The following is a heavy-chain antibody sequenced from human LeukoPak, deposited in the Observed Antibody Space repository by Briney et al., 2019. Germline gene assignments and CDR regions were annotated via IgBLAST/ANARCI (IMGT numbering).Heavy chain of an antibody. J-gene: IGHJ4*02. CDR1: GFTFSSYG. D-gene: IGHD6-19*01. CDR3: AKDVRTIIAVAGTFDD. V-gene: IGHV3-30*02. Sequence: GGSLRLSCSASGFTFSSYGMHWVGQAPGKGLEWVAFIRYDGSNKYYADSVKGRFTISRDNSKNTLYLQMSSLRAEDTAVYYCAKDVRTIIAVAGTFDDWGQGTLVTVSS. CDR2: IRYDGSNK.